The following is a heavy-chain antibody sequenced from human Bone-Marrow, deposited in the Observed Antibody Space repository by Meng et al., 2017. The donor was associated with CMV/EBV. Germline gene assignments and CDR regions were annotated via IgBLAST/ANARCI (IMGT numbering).Heavy chain of an antibody. CDR1: GGSISSYY. CDR3: ARETRWNYVDY. J-gene: IGHJ4*02. D-gene: IGHD3-3*01. Sequence: SETLSLTCTVSGGSISSYYWSWIRQPPGKGLEWIGYIYYSGSTNYNPSLKSRVTISVDTSKNQFSLKLSSVTAADTAVYYCARETRWNYVDYWGQGTLATVSS. CDR2: IYYSGST. V-gene: IGHV4-59*01.